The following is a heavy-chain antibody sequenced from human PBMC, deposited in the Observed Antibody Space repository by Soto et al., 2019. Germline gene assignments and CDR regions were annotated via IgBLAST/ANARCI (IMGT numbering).Heavy chain of an antibody. V-gene: IGHV3-48*02. CDR2: ITSSSTI. Sequence: EVQLAESGGGLVQSGGSLRLSCAASGFTFSSYSMNWVRQAPGKGLEWVSYITSSSTIYYADSVKGRFTISRDNAKNSLYLQMNSLRDEDTAIYYCARGTIKYSSGWYGFDPWGQGTLVTVSS. D-gene: IGHD6-19*01. J-gene: IGHJ5*02. CDR1: GFTFSSYS. CDR3: ARGTIKYSSGWYGFDP.